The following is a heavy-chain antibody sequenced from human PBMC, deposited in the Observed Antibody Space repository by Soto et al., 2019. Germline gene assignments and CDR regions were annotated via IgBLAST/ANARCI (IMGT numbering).Heavy chain of an antibody. V-gene: IGHV4-4*07. CDR3: ARDGVGPHGMDV. CDR2: IYTSGNT. CDR1: GASVTSYY. Sequence: QVQLQGSDPRLLKPSETLSLTCTVSGASVTSYYWSWIRQPAGKGPDWIGRIYTSGNTDYNPSLKSRVTLSFEKSQNQVSLKLSSVTAAYTAIYYCARDGVGPHGMDVWGQGTTVTVSS. J-gene: IGHJ6*02. D-gene: IGHD2-8*01.